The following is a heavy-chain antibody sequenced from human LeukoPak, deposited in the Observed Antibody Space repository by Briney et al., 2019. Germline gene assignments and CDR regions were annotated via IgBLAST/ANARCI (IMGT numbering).Heavy chain of an antibody. D-gene: IGHD1-14*01. CDR2: MNPNSGNT. CDR1: GYTFTGYD. Sequence: ASVKVSCKASGYTFTGYDINWVRQATGQGLEWMGWMNPNSGNTGYAQKFQGRVTMTRNTSISTAYMELSSLRSEDTAVYYCARAAGLNQAEYFQHWGQGTLVTVSS. CDR3: ARAAGLNQAEYFQH. J-gene: IGHJ1*01. V-gene: IGHV1-8*01.